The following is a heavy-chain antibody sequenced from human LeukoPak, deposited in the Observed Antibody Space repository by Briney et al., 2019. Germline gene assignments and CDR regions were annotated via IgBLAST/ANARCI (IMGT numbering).Heavy chain of an antibody. J-gene: IGHJ4*02. CDR2: IYYSGST. D-gene: IGHD3-3*01. V-gene: IGHV4-31*03. Sequence: SQTLSLTCTVSGGSISSGGYYWSWIRQHTGEGLEWIGYIYYSGSTYYNPSLKSRVSMSVDASKTQFSLNLSSVTAADTAVYYCARAPIFGVAYFDYWGQGSLVTVSS. CDR1: GGSISSGGYY. CDR3: ARAPIFGVAYFDY.